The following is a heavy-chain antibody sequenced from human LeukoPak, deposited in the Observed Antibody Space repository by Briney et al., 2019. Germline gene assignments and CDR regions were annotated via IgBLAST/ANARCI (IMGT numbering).Heavy chain of an antibody. Sequence: PGGSLRLSCAASGFTFSSYGMHWVRQAPGKGLEWVAVMSYHGSSKYYADSVKGRFTMYRDNSQNTLYLQMNSLRAEDTAVYYCARGPPELYCGGDCSHYFDYWGQGTLVTVSS. CDR1: GFTFSSYG. J-gene: IGHJ4*02. D-gene: IGHD2-21*02. V-gene: IGHV3-30*19. CDR3: ARGPPELYCGGDCSHYFDY. CDR2: MSYHGSSK.